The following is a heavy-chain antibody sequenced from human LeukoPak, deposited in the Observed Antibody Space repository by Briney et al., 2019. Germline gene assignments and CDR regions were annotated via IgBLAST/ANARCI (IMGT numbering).Heavy chain of an antibody. CDR1: GFTFSSYN. CDR2: MRSSSNTI. CDR3: ARDGYSSSWSDFDY. Sequence: GGSLRLSCTASGFTFSSYNMNWVRQAPGKGLEWVSYMRSSSNTIYYADSVKGRFTISRDNAKNSLYLQMNSLRDEDTAVYYGARDGYSSSWSDFDYGARGTLVTVSS. D-gene: IGHD6-13*01. V-gene: IGHV3-48*02. J-gene: IGHJ4*02.